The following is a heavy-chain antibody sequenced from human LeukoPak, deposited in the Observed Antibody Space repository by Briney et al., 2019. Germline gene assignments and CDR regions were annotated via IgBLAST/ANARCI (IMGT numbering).Heavy chain of an antibody. V-gene: IGHV1-69*13. J-gene: IGHJ3*02. CDR3: AREWRHYYDSSGYGSEAFDI. CDR2: IIPIFGTA. D-gene: IGHD3-22*01. CDR1: GGTFSSYA. Sequence: ASVKVSCKASGGTFSSYAISWVRQAPGQGLEWMGGIIPIFGTANYAQKFQGRVTITADESTSTAYMELSSLRSEDTAVYYCAREWRHYYDSSGYGSEAFDIWGQGTMVTVSS.